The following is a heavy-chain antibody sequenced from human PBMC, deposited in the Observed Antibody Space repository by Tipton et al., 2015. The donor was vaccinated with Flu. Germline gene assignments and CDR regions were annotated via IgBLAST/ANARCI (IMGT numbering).Heavy chain of an antibody. V-gene: IGHV4-38-2*01. CDR2: ICQSGST. J-gene: IGHJ5*01. D-gene: IGHD4-17*01. CDR1: GDSIGGGYC. CDR3: AGRDDGTYVSEAKSWFDS. Sequence: TLSLTCSVSGDSIGGGYCWGWIRQPPGKGLEWIGNICQSGSTYYNPPLKSRVTIAVARSKNQFPLRGTSVTAADTAVYYCAGRDDGTYVSEAKSWFDSWGQGTLVTVSS.